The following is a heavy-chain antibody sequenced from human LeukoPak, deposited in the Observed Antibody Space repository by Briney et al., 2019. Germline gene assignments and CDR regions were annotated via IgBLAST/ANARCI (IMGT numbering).Heavy chain of an antibody. Sequence: GRSLRLSCTASGFTFGDYAMSWFRQAPGEGLEWVGFIRSKAYGGTTEYAASVKGRFTISRDDSKSIAYLQMNSLKTEDTAVYYCTRGIVATIFYFDYWGQGTLVTVSS. CDR3: TRGIVATIFYFDY. J-gene: IGHJ4*02. D-gene: IGHD5-12*01. CDR1: GFTFGDYA. V-gene: IGHV3-49*03. CDR2: IRSKAYGGTT.